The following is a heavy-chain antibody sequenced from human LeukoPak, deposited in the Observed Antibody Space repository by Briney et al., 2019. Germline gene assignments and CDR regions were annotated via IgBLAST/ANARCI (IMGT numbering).Heavy chain of an antibody. V-gene: IGHV1-2*02. J-gene: IGHJ4*02. CDR1: GFTFTAYY. CDR3: VREGNELLSKNFDY. D-gene: IGHD2-21*02. CDR2: INPHSGGT. Sequence: SVKVSCQASGFTFTAYYIHWVRQAPGQGLEWMGYINPHSGGTSSPQKFQGRVTMSTDTSISAAYMELNTLISDDTAMYYCVREGNELLSKNFDYWGQGTLVTVSS.